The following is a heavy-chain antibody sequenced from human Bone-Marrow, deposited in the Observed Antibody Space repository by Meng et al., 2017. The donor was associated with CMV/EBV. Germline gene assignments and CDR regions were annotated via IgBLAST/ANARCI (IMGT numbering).Heavy chain of an antibody. V-gene: IGHV1-2*02. Sequence: ASVKVSCKTSGYSFTDNYLLWVRQAPGQGLEWMGWINPNLGSTKYAQMFQGRVTITADKSTSTAYMELSSLRSEDTAVYYCARDYRITIFGVTHRYYYYYGMDVWGQGTTVTVSS. CDR2: INPNLGST. D-gene: IGHD3-3*01. CDR3: ARDYRITIFGVTHRYYYYYGMDV. CDR1: GYSFTDNY. J-gene: IGHJ6*02.